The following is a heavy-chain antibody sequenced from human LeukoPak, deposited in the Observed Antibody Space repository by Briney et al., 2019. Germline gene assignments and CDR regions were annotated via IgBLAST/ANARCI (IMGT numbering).Heavy chain of an antibody. D-gene: IGHD3-9*01. CDR2: ISSSSSYI. V-gene: IGHV3-21*01. J-gene: IGHJ6*03. CDR3: ARDGDILTGYYPHYYMDV. CDR1: GFTFSSYS. Sequence: GGSLRLSCAASGFTFSSYSMNWVRQAPGKGLEWVSSISSSSSYIYYADSVKGRFTISRDNAKNSLYLQMNSLRAEDTAVYYCARDGDILTGYYPHYYMDVWGKGTTVTVSS.